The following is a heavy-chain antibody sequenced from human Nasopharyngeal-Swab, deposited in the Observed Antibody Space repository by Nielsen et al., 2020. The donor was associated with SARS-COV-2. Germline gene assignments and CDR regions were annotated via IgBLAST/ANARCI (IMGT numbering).Heavy chain of an antibody. CDR3: ARRRPILHLGEFSSSFDS. Sequence: GGSLRLSCAVSGFTFNNYGMHWVRHAPGHGLGWVALISYDGSLTYYADSVKGRFTISRDSSKNTVYLQVNSLRPEDTAVYYCARRRPILHLGEFSSSFDSWGQGTLVTVSS. V-gene: IGHV3-30*03. CDR1: GFTFNNYG. CDR2: ISYDGSLT. D-gene: IGHD3-16*01. J-gene: IGHJ4*02.